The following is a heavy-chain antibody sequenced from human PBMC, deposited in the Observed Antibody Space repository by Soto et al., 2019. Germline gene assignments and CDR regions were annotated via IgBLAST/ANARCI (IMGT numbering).Heavy chain of an antibody. Sequence: QVQLQESGPGLVKPSQTLSLTCTVSGGSISSGGYYWSWIRQHPGKGLEWIGYIYYSGSTYYNPSLKSRVTISVDTSKNQFSLKLSSVTAADTAVYYCARDLSWGNAAAIPDYFDYWGQGTLVTVSS. CDR2: IYYSGST. J-gene: IGHJ4*02. D-gene: IGHD2-2*02. V-gene: IGHV4-31*03. CDR1: GGSISSGGYY. CDR3: ARDLSWGNAAAIPDYFDY.